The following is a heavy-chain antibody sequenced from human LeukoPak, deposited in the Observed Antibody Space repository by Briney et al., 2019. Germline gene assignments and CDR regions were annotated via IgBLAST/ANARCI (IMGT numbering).Heavy chain of an antibody. CDR2: IYPGDSDT. CDR3: ARQRVSDTVYYYYMDV. J-gene: IGHJ6*03. V-gene: IGHV5-51*01. Sequence: GESLKISCKGSGYSFTSYWIGCVRQMPGKGLEWMGIIYPGDSDTRYSPSFQGQVTISADKSISTAYLQWSSLKASDTAMYYCARQRVSDTVYYYYMDVWGKGTTVTVSS. D-gene: IGHD6-6*01. CDR1: GYSFTSYW.